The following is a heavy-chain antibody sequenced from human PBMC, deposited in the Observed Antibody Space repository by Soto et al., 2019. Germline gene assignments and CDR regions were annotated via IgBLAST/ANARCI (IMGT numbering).Heavy chain of an antibody. CDR3: ARDKRGGAVAGTMDYYYYGMDV. D-gene: IGHD6-19*01. V-gene: IGHV4-61*01. J-gene: IGHJ6*02. Sequence: SETMSLTCPFSGVSVRSGRCYLRWIRQPPGKGLEWIGYIYYSGSTNYNPSLKSRVTISVDTSKNQFSLKLSSVTAADTAVYYCARDKRGGAVAGTMDYYYYGMDVWGQGTTVTVSS. CDR2: IYYSGST. CDR1: GVSVRSGRCY.